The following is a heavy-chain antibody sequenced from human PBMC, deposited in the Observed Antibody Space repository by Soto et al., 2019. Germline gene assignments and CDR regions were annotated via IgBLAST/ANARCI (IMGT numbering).Heavy chain of an antibody. CDR2: IYYTGSA. CDR3: ARGLAAAGWLDP. V-gene: IGHV4-61*08. J-gene: IGHJ5*02. D-gene: IGHD6-13*01. Sequence: QVHLQESGPGLVKPSETLSLTCTVSGDSVDSGVYYWSWIRQPPGQGLEWIGHIYYTGSAHYDPSLKSRLTMSLDTSKNQFSLTMTSVSAADTAMYYCARGLAAAGWLDPWGQGHRVTVSS. CDR1: GDSVDSGVYY.